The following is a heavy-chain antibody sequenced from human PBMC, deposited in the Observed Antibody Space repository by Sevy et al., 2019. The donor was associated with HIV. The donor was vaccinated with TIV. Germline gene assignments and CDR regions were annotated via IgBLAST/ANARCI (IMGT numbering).Heavy chain of an antibody. D-gene: IGHD3-22*01. CDR2: FDPEDGEI. Sequence: ASVKVSCKISGYRLSELSMHWVRQAPGKGLEWMGRFDPEDGEIIYAQKFQGRVTVTEDTSTDTAYMELSRLRSEDTAVYYSATGREYYDENSGYFDYWGPGTLVTVSS. J-gene: IGHJ4*02. CDR3: ATGREYYDENSGYFDY. V-gene: IGHV1-24*01. CDR1: GYRLSELS.